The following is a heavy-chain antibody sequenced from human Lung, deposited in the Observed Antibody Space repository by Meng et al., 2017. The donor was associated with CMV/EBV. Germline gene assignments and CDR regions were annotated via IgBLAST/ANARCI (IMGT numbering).Heavy chain of an antibody. D-gene: IGHD3-10*01. CDR3: LRRSGGSV. CDR1: GDSITNHNW. V-gene: IGHV4-4*02. Sequence: QVQLRESGPALGNPSETLSLTCAVSGDSITNHNWWAWVRQPPGKGLEWIGEIPHRGSSAYNPSLKSRVSMSIDKSKNQFSLKLTSVTAADTAVYHCLRRSGGSVWGQGTLVTVSS. CDR2: IPHRGSS. J-gene: IGHJ1*01.